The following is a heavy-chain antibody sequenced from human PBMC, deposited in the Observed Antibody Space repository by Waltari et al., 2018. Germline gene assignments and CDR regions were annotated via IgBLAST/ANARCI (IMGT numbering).Heavy chain of an antibody. CDR2: ISDAGGII. J-gene: IGHJ4*02. D-gene: IGHD7-27*01. CDR3: ARGSGVES. Sequence: EVQLLESGGGLVQPGGSLRRSCADSGFTFSTYVMNWVRQAPGRGIEWVSSISDAGGIINYADSVKGRFTISRDNCKNTLYLQMNGLRADDTAVYYCARGSGVESWGQGTLVTISS. V-gene: IGHV3-23*01. CDR1: GFTFSTYV.